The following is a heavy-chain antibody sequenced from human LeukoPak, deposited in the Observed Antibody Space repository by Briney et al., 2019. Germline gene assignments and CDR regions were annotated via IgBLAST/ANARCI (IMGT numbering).Heavy chain of an antibody. V-gene: IGHV3-30*02. Sequence: PGGSLRLSCVASGFTFSTYGMHWVRQAPGKGLEWVAFIRYDGSIKYYADSVKGRFTISRDNSKSTPYLQLNSLRAEDTALYYCAKVFGVAVAGTRGFFDYWGQGTLVTVSS. D-gene: IGHD6-19*01. CDR2: IRYDGSIK. J-gene: IGHJ4*02. CDR1: GFTFSTYG. CDR3: AKVFGVAVAGTRGFFDY.